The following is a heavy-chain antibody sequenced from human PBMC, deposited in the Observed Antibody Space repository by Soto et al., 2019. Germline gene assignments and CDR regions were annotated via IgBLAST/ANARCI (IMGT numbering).Heavy chain of an antibody. CDR3: ARPYCTTTSCYDGVYYFDY. CDR1: GYTFTDYG. V-gene: IGHV1-18*01. CDR2: ISAYNGYT. Sequence: QVQLVQSGAEVEKPGASVKVSCKASGYTFTDYGISWVRQAPGQGLEWMGWISAYNGYTSYTQRFQGRVTMTTDTSTSTAYMVLRSLRSDYTAVYYCARPYCTTTSCYDGVYYFDYWGQGTLVTVSS. D-gene: IGHD2-2*01. J-gene: IGHJ4*02.